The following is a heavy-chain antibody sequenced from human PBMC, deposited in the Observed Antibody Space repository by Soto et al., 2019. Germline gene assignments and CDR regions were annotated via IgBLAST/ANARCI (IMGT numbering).Heavy chain of an antibody. CDR1: GYTFTSYG. J-gene: IGHJ4*02. Sequence: GASVKVSCKASGYTFTSYGISWVRQAPGQGLEWMGWISAYNGNTNYAQKLQGRVTMTTDTSTSTAYMELRSLRSDDTAVYYCASSPSSIYVWGSYRFDYWGQGTLVTVSS. D-gene: IGHD3-16*02. V-gene: IGHV1-18*01. CDR2: ISAYNGNT. CDR3: ASSPSSIYVWGSYRFDY.